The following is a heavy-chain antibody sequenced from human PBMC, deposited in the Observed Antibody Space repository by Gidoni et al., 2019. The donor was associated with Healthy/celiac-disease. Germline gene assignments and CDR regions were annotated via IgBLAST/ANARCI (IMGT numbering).Heavy chain of an antibody. CDR1: GYTLTSYG. V-gene: IGHV1-18*01. CDR2: ISAYNCNT. Sequence: QVQLVQSGDEVKKTGASVTVSCKASGYTLTSYGISWVRPAPGHGLECMGWISAYNCNTNHAQKLQGRVTMTTDTSTSKAYIELRSLRSDDTAVYYCASERAVAGTWDAFDIWGQVTMVTVSS. CDR3: ASERAVAGTWDAFDI. J-gene: IGHJ3*02. D-gene: IGHD6-19*01.